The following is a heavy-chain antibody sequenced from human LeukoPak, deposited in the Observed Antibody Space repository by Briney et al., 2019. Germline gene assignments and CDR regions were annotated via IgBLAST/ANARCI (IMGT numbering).Heavy chain of an antibody. CDR3: ARDVGTYPYIFDY. CDR1: GGSVSDYY. V-gene: IGHV4-4*07. D-gene: IGHD1-26*01. CDR2: VYTSGST. Sequence: SETLSLTCTVSGGSVSDYYWSWIRQPAGKGLEWIGRVYTSGSTNYNPSLKSRVTMSVDTSKNQFSLNLTSVTAADTAVYYCARDVGTYPYIFDYWGQGILVTVSS. J-gene: IGHJ4*02.